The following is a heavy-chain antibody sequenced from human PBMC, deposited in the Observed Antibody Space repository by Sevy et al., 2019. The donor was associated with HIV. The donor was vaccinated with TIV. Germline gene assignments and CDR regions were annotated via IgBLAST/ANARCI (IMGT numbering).Heavy chain of an antibody. V-gene: IGHV5-51*01. CDR2: LFPGNSDV. CDR3: ARGGHLPLDAFDL. J-gene: IGHJ3*01. D-gene: IGHD2-15*01. Sequence: GESLKISCKASGYSFTAYWIGWVRHMPGKGLAWMGILFPGNSDVRSFQGHVTVSVDKSVNTAYLQWDSLKASDSVIYYCARGGHLPLDAFDLWGQGTVVTVSS. CDR1: GYSFTAYW.